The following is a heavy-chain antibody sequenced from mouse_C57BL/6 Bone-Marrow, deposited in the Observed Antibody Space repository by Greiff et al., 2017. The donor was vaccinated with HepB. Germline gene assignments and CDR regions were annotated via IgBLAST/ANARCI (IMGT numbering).Heavy chain of an antibody. CDR2: IRNKANGYTT. D-gene: IGHD2-3*01. Sequence: EVKVEESGGGLVQPGGSLSLSCAASGFTFTDYYMSWVRQPPGKALEWLGFIRNKANGYTTEYSASVKGRFTISRDNSQSILYLQMNALRAEDSATYYCARDGYYAWFAYWGQGTLVTVSA. J-gene: IGHJ3*01. CDR1: GFTFTDYY. V-gene: IGHV7-3*01. CDR3: ARDGYYAWFAY.